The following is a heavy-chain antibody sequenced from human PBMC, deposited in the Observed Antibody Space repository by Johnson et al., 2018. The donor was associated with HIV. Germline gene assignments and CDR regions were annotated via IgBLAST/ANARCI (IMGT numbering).Heavy chain of an antibody. D-gene: IGHD6-19*01. Sequence: QVQLVESGGGVAQPGGSLRLSCPASGFTFSSYGMHWVRQAPGKGLEWVAFIRSDGINEYYADSVKGRFTISRDNSKNTLYLQMNSLRAEDTAVYYCAKDRQWGPRDAFDIWGQGTMVTVSS. CDR3: AKDRQWGPRDAFDI. V-gene: IGHV3-30*02. J-gene: IGHJ3*02. CDR2: IRSDGINE. CDR1: GFTFSSYG.